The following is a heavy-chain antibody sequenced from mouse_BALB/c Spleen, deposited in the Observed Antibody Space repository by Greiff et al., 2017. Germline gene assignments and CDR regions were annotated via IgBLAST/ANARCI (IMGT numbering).Heavy chain of an antibody. Sequence: EVMLVESGGGLVQPGGSRKLSCAASGFTFSSFGMHWVRQAPEKGLEWVAYISSGSSTIYYADTVKGRFTISRDNPKNTLFLQMTSLMSEDTAMYYCARSKGNWDFDYWGQGTTLTVSS. D-gene: IGHD4-1*01. CDR3: ARSKGNWDFDY. J-gene: IGHJ2*01. CDR2: ISSGSSTI. CDR1: GFTFSSFG. V-gene: IGHV5-17*02.